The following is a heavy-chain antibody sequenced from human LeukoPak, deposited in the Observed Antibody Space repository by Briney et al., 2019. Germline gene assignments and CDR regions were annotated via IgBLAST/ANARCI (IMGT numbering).Heavy chain of an antibody. CDR3: ARDLSEEGRVIVPWGY. CDR1: GGTFSSYA. V-gene: IGHV1-69*06. D-gene: IGHD3-22*01. J-gene: IGHJ4*02. CDR2: IIPIFGTA. Sequence: GASVKVSCKASGGTFSSYAISWVRQAPGQGLEWMGGIIPIFGTANYAQKFQGRVTITADKSTSTAYMELSSLRSEDTAVYYCARDLSEEGRVIVPWGYWGQGTLVTVSS.